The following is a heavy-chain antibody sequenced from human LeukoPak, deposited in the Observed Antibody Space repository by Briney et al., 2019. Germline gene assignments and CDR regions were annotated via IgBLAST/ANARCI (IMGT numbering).Heavy chain of an antibody. Sequence: ASVKVSCKASGYTFTGYYIHWVRQAPGQGLEWMGWINPNSGVTSYAQKFQGRVTMTRDTSISTAYMELSRLRSDDTAVYYCARTYYDSSGYVPFDYWGQGTLVTVSS. CDR3: ARTYYDSSGYVPFDY. CDR1: GYTFTGYY. D-gene: IGHD3-22*01. J-gene: IGHJ4*02. V-gene: IGHV1-2*02. CDR2: INPNSGVT.